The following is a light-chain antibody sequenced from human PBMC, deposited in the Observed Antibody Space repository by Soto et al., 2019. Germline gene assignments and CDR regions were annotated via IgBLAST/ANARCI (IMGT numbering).Light chain of an antibody. Sequence: DIQMTQSPSSLSASVGDRVTITCRASQSVSSYLNWYQQKPGKAPKLLIYAASSLQSGVPSRFSGSGSGTDFTLLISGLQPEDFATYYCQQSYSGPLTFGQGTKLEIK. CDR2: AAS. CDR1: QSVSSY. V-gene: IGKV1-39*01. J-gene: IGKJ2*01. CDR3: QQSYSGPLT.